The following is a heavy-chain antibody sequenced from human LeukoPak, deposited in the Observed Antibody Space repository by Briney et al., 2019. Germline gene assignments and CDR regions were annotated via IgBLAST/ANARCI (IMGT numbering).Heavy chain of an antibody. Sequence: PGGSLRLSCAASGFTFRSYSVNWVRQAPGKGLEWVSYISSSSSTIYYADSVKGRFTISRDNVKNSLYLQMNSLRAEDTAVYYCARDTYYGGNPWQPFDYWGQGTLVTVSS. V-gene: IGHV3-48*04. CDR3: ARDTYYGGNPWQPFDY. CDR1: GFTFRSYS. D-gene: IGHD4-23*01. J-gene: IGHJ4*02. CDR2: ISSSSSTI.